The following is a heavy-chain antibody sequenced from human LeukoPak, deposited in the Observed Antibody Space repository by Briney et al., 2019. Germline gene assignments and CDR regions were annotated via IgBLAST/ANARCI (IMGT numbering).Heavy chain of an antibody. J-gene: IGHJ4*02. CDR1: GGSIRSTSYY. D-gene: IGHD6-19*01. Sequence: SETLSLTCTVSGGSIRSTSYYWGWIRQPPGMGLEWIGRIYYDGSTYYNPSLKSRVSISVDTSKNQFSLKLSSVTAADTAMYYCARDHSGWYDYWGQGTLVTVSS. V-gene: IGHV4-39*07. CDR2: IYYDGST. CDR3: ARDHSGWYDY.